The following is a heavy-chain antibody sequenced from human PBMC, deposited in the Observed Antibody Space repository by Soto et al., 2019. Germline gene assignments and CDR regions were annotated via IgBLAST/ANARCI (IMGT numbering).Heavy chain of an antibody. CDR1: GGTFSNYA. Sequence: QVQLVQSGAEVKKPGSSVKVSCKASGGTFSNYAISWVRQAPGQGLEWMGGIIPMFGSANYARKFQGRVTITADESTSTAYMELSSLRSEDTAVSYCARGGYIVLVPTDISGFDPWGQGTLVTVSS. CDR3: ARGGYIVLVPTDISGFDP. CDR2: IIPMFGSA. V-gene: IGHV1-69*12. J-gene: IGHJ5*02. D-gene: IGHD2-2*01.